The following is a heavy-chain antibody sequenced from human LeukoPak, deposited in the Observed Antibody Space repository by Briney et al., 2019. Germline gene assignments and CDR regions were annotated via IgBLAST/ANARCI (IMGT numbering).Heavy chain of an antibody. CDR2: MNPNSGNT. CDR1: GYTFTSYD. CDR3: ARSPRTIPREFLRFDP. D-gene: IGHD3-9*01. V-gene: IGHV1-8*01. Sequence: ASVKVSCKASGYTFTSYDINWVRQATGQGLEWMGWMNPNSGNTGYAQKFQGRVTMTRNTSISTAYMELSSLRSEDTAVYYCARSPRTIPREFLRFDPWGQGTLVTVSS. J-gene: IGHJ5*02.